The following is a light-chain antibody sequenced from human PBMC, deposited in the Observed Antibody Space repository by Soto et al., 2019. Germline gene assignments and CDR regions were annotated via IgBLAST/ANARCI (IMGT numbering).Light chain of an antibody. V-gene: IGLV2-23*01. CDR1: SSDVGTYKP. CDR2: DDT. J-gene: IGLJ3*02. CDR3: FSFAGSSPS. Sequence: QSALTQPASVSGSPGQSITISCTGTSSDVGTYKPVCWYQQYPGKAPKVIISDDTKRPSGVSSRFSGSKSGNTASLTISGLQAEDEADYYCFSFAGSSPSFGGGTKRTVL.